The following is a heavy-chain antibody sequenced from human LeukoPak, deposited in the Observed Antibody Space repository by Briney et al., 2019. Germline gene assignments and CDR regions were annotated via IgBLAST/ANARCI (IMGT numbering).Heavy chain of an antibody. CDR3: ARGISIFGVVIPPSFDY. J-gene: IGHJ4*02. CDR2: IYSGGST. CDR1: GFTFSSYW. V-gene: IGHV3-66*01. Sequence: PGGSLRLSCAASGFTFSSYWMSWVRQAPGKGLEWVSLIYSGGSTHYADSVKGRFTISRDSSKNTLYLQMNSLRAEDTAVYYCARGISIFGVVIPPSFDYWGQGTLVTVSS. D-gene: IGHD3-3*01.